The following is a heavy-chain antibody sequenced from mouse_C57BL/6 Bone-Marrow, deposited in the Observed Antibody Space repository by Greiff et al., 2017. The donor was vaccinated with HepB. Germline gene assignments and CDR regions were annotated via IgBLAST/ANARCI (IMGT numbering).Heavy chain of an antibody. CDR2: INPNNGGT. CDR3: ARRLSIYYDYLFDY. Sequence: VQLKESGPELVKPGASVKIPCKASGYTFTDYNMDWVKQSHGKSLEWIGDINPNNGGTIYNQKFKGKATLTVDKSSSTAYMELRSLTSEDTAVYYCARRLSIYYDYLFDYWGQGTTLTVSS. CDR1: GYTFTDYN. V-gene: IGHV1-18*01. D-gene: IGHD2-4*01. J-gene: IGHJ2*01.